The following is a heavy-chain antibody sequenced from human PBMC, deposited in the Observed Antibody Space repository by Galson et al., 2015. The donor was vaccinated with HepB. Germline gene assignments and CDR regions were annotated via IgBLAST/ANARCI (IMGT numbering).Heavy chain of an antibody. CDR1: GFTFSDFG. V-gene: IGHV3-48*02. D-gene: IGHD2-21*02. CDR2: INSPNTTM. Sequence: SLRLSCAASGFTFSDFGMTWVRQTPGKGLEWVSHINSPNTTMSYADSVKGRFTISRDNAKASVYLQMSSLRDEDTAVYYCTRDPEGDLDFDYWGQGALVTVSS. CDR3: TRDPEGDLDFDY. J-gene: IGHJ4*02.